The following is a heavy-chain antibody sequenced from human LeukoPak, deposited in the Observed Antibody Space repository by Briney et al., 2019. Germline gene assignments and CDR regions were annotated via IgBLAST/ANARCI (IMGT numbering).Heavy chain of an antibody. J-gene: IGHJ4*02. Sequence: PGGSLRLSCAASGFTFSSYAMSWVRQAPGKGLEWVSAISGSGGSTYYADSVKGRFTISRDNAKNSLYLQMNSLRAEDTAVYYCARDRVVPAATFDYWGQGTLVTVSS. CDR2: ISGSGGST. V-gene: IGHV3-23*01. CDR3: ARDRVVPAATFDY. CDR1: GFTFSSYA. D-gene: IGHD2-2*01.